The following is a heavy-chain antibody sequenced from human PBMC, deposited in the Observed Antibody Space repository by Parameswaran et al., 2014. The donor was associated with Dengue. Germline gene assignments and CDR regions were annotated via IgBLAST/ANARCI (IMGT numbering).Heavy chain of an antibody. CDR3: ARDPDVVVVPASVGDSRGYGLDV. D-gene: IGHD2-2*01. V-gene: IGHV4-4*01. Sequence: WIRQPPGKGLEWIGEIYHSGSTNYNPSLKSRVTISVDKSKNQFSLKLSSVTAADTAVYFCARDPDVVVVPASVGDSRGYGLDVWGQGDHGSPVSS. CDR2: IYHSGST. J-gene: IGHJ6*02.